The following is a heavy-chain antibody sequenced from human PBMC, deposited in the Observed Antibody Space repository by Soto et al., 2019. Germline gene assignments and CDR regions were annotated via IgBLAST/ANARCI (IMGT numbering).Heavy chain of an antibody. D-gene: IGHD1-7*01. CDR3: ASGWNYAFDI. J-gene: IGHJ3*02. CDR1: GFTFSSYW. V-gene: IGHV3-7*01. CDR2: INQDGSEK. Sequence: GGSLRLSCAASGFTFSSYWMSWVRQAPGKGLEWVANINQDGSEKYYVDSVKGRFTISRDNAKNSLYLQMNSRRAEDTAVYYCASGWNYAFDIWGQGTMVTVSS.